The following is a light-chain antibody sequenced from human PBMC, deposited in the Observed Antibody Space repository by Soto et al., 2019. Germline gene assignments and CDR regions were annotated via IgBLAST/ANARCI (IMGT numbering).Light chain of an antibody. V-gene: IGKV1-5*01. J-gene: IGKJ1*01. CDR3: LQDYNFPWT. CDR2: DAS. CDR1: QSISAW. Sequence: DIRMTQSPSTLSASVGDRVTITCRASQSISAWLAWYQQKPGKAPKLLIYDASNLESGVPSRFSGGGSGTDFTLTISSLQPDDFATYYCLQDYNFPWTFGQGTKVDIK.